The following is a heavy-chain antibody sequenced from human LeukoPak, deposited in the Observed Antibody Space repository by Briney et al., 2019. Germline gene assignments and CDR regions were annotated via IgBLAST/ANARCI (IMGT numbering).Heavy chain of an antibody. J-gene: IGHJ4*02. CDR3: AREEEIAAVDY. Sequence: GGSLRLSCAASGFTFSSYSMNWVRQAPGKGLEWVSSISSSSSYIYYADSVEGRFTISRDNAKNSLYLQMNSLRAEDTAVYYCAREEEIAAVDYWGQGTLVTVSS. CDR2: ISSSSSYI. V-gene: IGHV3-21*01. CDR1: GFTFSSYS. D-gene: IGHD6-13*01.